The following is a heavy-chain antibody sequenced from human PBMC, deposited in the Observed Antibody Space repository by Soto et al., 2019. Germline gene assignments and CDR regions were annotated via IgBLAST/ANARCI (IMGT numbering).Heavy chain of an antibody. CDR1: GYTFTSYG. CDR3: ANGPGKTVTTSLDY. J-gene: IGHJ4*02. V-gene: IGHV1-18*01. D-gene: IGHD4-17*01. Sequence: ASVKVSCKASGYTFTSYGISWVRQAPGQGLEWMGWISAYNGNTNYAQKLQGRVTMTTDTSTSTAYMELRSLRSDDTAVYYCANGPGKTVTTSLDYWGQGTLVNVSS. CDR2: ISAYNGNT.